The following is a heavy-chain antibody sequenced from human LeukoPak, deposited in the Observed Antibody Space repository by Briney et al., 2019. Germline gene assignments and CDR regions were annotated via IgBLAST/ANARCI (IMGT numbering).Heavy chain of an antibody. D-gene: IGHD5-18*01. CDR2: INPSGGST. V-gene: IGHV1-46*01. CDR3: ARVVRGIQLWSEFFDY. Sequence: ASVKVSCKASGYTFTSYYMHWVRQAPGQGLEWMGIINPSGGSTSYAQKFQGRVTMTRDTSISTAYMELSRLRSDDTAVYYCARVVRGIQLWSEFFDYWGQGTLVTVSS. J-gene: IGHJ4*02. CDR1: GYTFTSYY.